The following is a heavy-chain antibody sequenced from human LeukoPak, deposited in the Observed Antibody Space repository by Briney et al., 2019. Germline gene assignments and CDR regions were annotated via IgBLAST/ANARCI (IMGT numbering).Heavy chain of an antibody. CDR2: INQDGSEK. Sequence: GGSLRLSCAASGFTYGSYCMSWVRQAQGKGLEGVANINQDGSEKYYVDSVKGRFTISRDNAKNSLYLQMNSLRAEDTAVYYCARGQYYDVRSGYPGYFDYWGQGTLVTVSS. D-gene: IGHD3-3*01. CDR1: GFTYGSYC. J-gene: IGHJ4*02. CDR3: ARGQYYDVRSGYPGYFDY. V-gene: IGHV3-7*01.